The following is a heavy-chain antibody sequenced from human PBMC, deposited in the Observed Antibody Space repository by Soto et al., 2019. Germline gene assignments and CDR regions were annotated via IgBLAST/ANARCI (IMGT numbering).Heavy chain of an antibody. V-gene: IGHV1-69*04. Sequence: SVKVSCKASGGTFSSYTISWVRQAPGQGLEWMGRIIPILGIANYAQKFQGRVTITADKSTSTAYMELSRLRSDDTAVYYCARDKDYYGMDVWGQGTTVTVSS. CDR2: IIPILGIA. CDR3: ARDKDYYGMDV. CDR1: GGTFSSYT. J-gene: IGHJ6*02.